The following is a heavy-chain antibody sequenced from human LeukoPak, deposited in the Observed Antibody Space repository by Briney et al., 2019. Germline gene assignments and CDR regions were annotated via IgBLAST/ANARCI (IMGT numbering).Heavy chain of an antibody. D-gene: IGHD3-10*01. V-gene: IGHV3-74*03. J-gene: IGHJ4*01. Sequence: GGSLRLSCAASGFTFSSYWLHWVRQAPGGGLVWVSRINNNGLTTTYADSVRGRFTISRDNAKNTVFLQMNSLRDEDTAKYYCVRSAFYGSTGYYFDYWGHGAQVTVSS. CDR1: GFTFSSYW. CDR3: VRSAFYGSTGYYFDY. CDR2: INNNGLTT.